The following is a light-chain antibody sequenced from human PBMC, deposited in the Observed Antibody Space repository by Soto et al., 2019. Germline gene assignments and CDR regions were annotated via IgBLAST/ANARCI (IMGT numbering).Light chain of an antibody. V-gene: IGLV1-51*02. CDR3: GTWDSSLSAGV. Sequence: SVLTQPPSVSAAPGQKVTISCSGSSSNIGNNYLSWYQQLPGTAPKLLIYENNKRPSGIPDRFSGSKSGTSATLGITGLQTGDEADYYCGTWDSSLSAGVFGEGTKVTVL. CDR1: SSNIGNNY. CDR2: ENN. J-gene: IGLJ3*02.